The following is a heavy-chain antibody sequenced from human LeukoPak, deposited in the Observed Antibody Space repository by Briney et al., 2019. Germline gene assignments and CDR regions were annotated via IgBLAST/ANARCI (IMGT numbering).Heavy chain of an antibody. J-gene: IGHJ4*02. V-gene: IGHV4-59*01. Sequence: SETLSLTCTVSGDSISSFYWSWIRQPPGKGLEWIGYIYYSGSTNYNPPLKSRVTISIDTSKNQFSLNLSSVIAADTAVYYCARVVTTGSYPNYFDYWGQGTLVTVSS. CDR3: ARVVTTGSYPNYFDY. CDR1: GDSISSFY. D-gene: IGHD1-26*01. CDR2: IYYSGST.